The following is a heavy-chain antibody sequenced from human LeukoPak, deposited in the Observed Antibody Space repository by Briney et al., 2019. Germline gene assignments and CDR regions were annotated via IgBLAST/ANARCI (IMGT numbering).Heavy chain of an antibody. V-gene: IGHV4-39*01. D-gene: IGHD3-22*01. J-gene: IGHJ4*02. CDR1: GGSISSSSYY. Sequence: PSETLSLTCTVSGGSISSSSYYWGWIRQPPGKGLEWIGSIYYSGSTYYNPSRKSRVTISVDTSKNQFSLKLSSVTAADTAVYYCARHFYDYDSSGYYYPFDYWGQGTLVTVSS. CDR2: IYYSGST. CDR3: ARHFYDYDSSGYYYPFDY.